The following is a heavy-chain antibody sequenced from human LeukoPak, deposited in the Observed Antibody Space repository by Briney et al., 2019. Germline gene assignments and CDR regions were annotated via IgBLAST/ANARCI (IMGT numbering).Heavy chain of an antibody. D-gene: IGHD6-6*01. CDR1: GGSFSGYY. J-gene: IGHJ5*02. V-gene: IGHV4-34*01. Sequence: SETLSLTCAVYGGSFSGYYWSWIRQPPGKGLEWIGEINHSGSTNYNPSLKSRVTISVDTSKNQFSLKLSSVTAADTAVYYCARAIAHLYSSSSPWFDPWGQGTLVTVSP. CDR3: ARAIAHLYSSSSPWFDP. CDR2: INHSGST.